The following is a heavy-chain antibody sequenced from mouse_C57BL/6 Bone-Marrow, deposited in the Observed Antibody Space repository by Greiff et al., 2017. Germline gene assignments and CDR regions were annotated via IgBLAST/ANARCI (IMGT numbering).Heavy chain of an antibody. V-gene: IGHV1-7*01. J-gene: IGHJ2*01. CDR1: GYTFTSYW. CDR3: ERWDYDEGDD. Sequence: VQLKESGAELAKPGASVKLSCKASGYTFTSYWMHWVKQRPGQGLEWIGYINPSSGYTKYNQKVKDKATLTADKSSSTAYMQLSSLTYEDSAVYYCERWDYDEGDDWGQGTTLTVSS. CDR2: INPSSGYT. D-gene: IGHD2-4*01.